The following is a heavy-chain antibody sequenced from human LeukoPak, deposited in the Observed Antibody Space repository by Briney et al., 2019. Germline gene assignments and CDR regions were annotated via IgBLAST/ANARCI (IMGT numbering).Heavy chain of an antibody. CDR2: IYYSGST. CDR1: GGSISSSSYY. CDR3: ARVTGYMIEDYFDY. Sequence: SETLSLTCTVSGGSISSSSYYWGWIRQPPGTGLEWIGSIYYSGSTYYNPSLKSRVTISVDTSKNQFSLKLSSVTAADTAVYYCARVTGYMIEDYFDYWGRGTLVTVSS. J-gene: IGHJ4*02. V-gene: IGHV4-39*07. D-gene: IGHD3-22*01.